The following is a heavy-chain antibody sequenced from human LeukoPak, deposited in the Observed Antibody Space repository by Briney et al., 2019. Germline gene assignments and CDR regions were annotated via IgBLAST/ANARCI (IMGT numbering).Heavy chain of an antibody. J-gene: IGHJ3*02. V-gene: IGHV3-48*03. D-gene: IGHD4-17*01. CDR3: ARVYGDYVGRAFDI. CDR2: ISSSGSTI. CDR1: GFTSSSYE. Sequence: GGSLRLSCAASGFTSSSYEMNWVRQAPEKGLEWVSYISSSGSTIYYADSVKGRFTISRDNAKNSLYLQMNSLRAEDTAVYYCARVYGDYVGRAFDIWGQETMVTVSS.